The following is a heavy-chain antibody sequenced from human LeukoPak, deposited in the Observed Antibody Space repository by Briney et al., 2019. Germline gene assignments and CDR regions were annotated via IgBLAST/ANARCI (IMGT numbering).Heavy chain of an antibody. CDR1: GYTFTSYD. Sequence: ASVKVSCKASGYTFTSYDINWVRQATGQGLEWMRWMNPNSGNTGYAQKFQGRVTMTRNTSISTAYMELSSLRSEDTAVYYCARVPPNVGNWFDPWGQGTLVTVSS. J-gene: IGHJ5*02. CDR3: ARVPPNVGNWFDP. D-gene: IGHD1-26*01. CDR2: MNPNSGNT. V-gene: IGHV1-8*01.